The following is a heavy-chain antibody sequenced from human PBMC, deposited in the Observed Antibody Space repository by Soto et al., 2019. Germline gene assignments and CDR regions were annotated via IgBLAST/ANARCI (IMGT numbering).Heavy chain of an antibody. CDR1: GFTFTSSA. D-gene: IGHD5-18*01. J-gene: IGHJ6*02. Sequence: SVKVSCKASGFTFTSSAVQWVRQARGQRLEWIGWIVVGSGNTNYAQKFQERVTITRDMSTSTAYMELSSLRSEDTAVYYCAADREGDTAMGYYYYGMDVWGQGTTVTVSS. CDR2: IVVGSGNT. V-gene: IGHV1-58*01. CDR3: AADREGDTAMGYYYYGMDV.